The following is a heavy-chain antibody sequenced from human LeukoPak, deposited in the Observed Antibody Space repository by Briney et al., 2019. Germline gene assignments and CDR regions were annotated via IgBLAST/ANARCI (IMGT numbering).Heavy chain of an antibody. CDR1: GFTVSRNY. J-gene: IGHJ6*02. Sequence: GGSLRLSCAASGFTVSRNYMSWVRQAPGKGLEWGSVIFASGSTYYTDSLKGRFTISRDNSKNTLYLQMNSLRAEDTAVYYCARERSYCSTSTCDYYGLDVWGQGTTVTVSS. CDR3: ARERSYCSTSTCDYYGLDV. V-gene: IGHV3-53*01. D-gene: IGHD2-2*01. CDR2: IFASGST.